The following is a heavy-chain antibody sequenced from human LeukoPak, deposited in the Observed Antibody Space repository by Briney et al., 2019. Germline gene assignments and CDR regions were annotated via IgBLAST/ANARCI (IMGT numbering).Heavy chain of an antibody. CDR2: MYHSGGT. D-gene: IGHD5-18*01. Sequence: SETLSLTCAVSGYSISSGYFWGWIRQPPGKGLEWIGTMYHSGGTYYNPSLKSRVTISVDTSKNQFSLRLSSVTAADTAMYYCARDRGADTASTDWGQGTLVTVSS. J-gene: IGHJ4*02. V-gene: IGHV4-38-2*02. CDR1: GYSISSGYF. CDR3: ARDRGADTASTD.